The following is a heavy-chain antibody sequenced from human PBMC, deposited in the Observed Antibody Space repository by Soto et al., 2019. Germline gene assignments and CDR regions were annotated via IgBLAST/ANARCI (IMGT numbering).Heavy chain of an antibody. CDR2: IYYSGST. V-gene: IGHV4-59*01. CDR3: ARATNWFDP. Sequence: SEILSLTCTVSGGSISSYYWSWIRQPPGKGLEWIGYIYYSGSTNYNPSLKSRVTISVDTSKNQFSLKLSSVTAADTAVYYCARATNWFDPWGQGTLVTVSS. J-gene: IGHJ5*02. CDR1: GGSISSYY.